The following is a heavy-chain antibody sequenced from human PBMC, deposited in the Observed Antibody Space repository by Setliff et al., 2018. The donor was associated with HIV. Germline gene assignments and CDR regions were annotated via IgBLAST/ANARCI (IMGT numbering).Heavy chain of an antibody. CDR3: ARAVTMFRGVISPVPFDY. V-gene: IGHV4-4*02. D-gene: IGHD3-10*01. J-gene: IGHJ4*02. CDR1: GGSISSDNW. Sequence: PSETLSLTCAVSGGSISSDNWWTWVRQPPGKGLEWLWSIYYSGSTNYNPSLKSRVTISVYTSKNQFSLKLSSVTAADTAVYYCARAVTMFRGVISPVPFDYWGQGTLVTVSS. CDR2: IYYSGST.